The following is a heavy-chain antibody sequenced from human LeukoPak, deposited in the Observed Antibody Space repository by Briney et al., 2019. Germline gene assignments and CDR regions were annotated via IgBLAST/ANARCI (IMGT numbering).Heavy chain of an antibody. CDR2: IYHSGST. Sequence: TSQTLSLTCAVSGYPISRGSYWAWTGQPPGKGLEGFGSIYHSGSTYYNPSLKIRVTISVDTSKNQFSLKLSSVTAADTAVYYCARHLATVTTGFDYWGQGTLVTVSS. CDR3: ARHLATVTTGFDY. J-gene: IGHJ4*02. D-gene: IGHD4-11*01. CDR1: GYPISRGSY. V-gene: IGHV4-38-2*01.